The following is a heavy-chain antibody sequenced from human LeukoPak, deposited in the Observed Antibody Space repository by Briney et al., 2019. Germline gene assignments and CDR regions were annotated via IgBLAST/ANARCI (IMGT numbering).Heavy chain of an antibody. V-gene: IGHV4-39*01. J-gene: IGHJ3*02. CDR3: ARGGDAFDI. D-gene: IGHD3-16*01. Sequence: GSLRLSCAASGFTFSSYWMSWVRQAPGKGLEWIGSIYYSGSTYYNPSLKSRVTISVDTSKNQFSLKLSSVTAADTAVYYCARGGDAFDIWGQGTMVTVSS. CDR2: IYYSGST. CDR1: GFTFSSYW.